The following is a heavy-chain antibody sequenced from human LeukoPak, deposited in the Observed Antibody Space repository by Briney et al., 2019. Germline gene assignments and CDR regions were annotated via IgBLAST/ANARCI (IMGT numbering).Heavy chain of an antibody. CDR2: IYSGESET. Sequence: GESLKIFCRGSGYSFTSYWIGWVRQMPGKGLVWLGIIYSGESETRYSPSVQGQVTTSADKSITTAYLQRSSLKASDTAMYYCARLGAYSSSWYVFFDYWGQGTLVTVSS. CDR3: ARLGAYSSSWYVFFDY. J-gene: IGHJ4*02. CDR1: GYSFTSYW. V-gene: IGHV5-51*01. D-gene: IGHD6-13*01.